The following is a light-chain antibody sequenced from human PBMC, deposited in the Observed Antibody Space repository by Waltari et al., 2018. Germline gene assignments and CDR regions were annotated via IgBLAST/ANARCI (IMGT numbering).Light chain of an antibody. V-gene: IGLV2-14*01. J-gene: IGLJ7*01. CDR2: DVS. CDR3: SSYTSSNTLV. Sequence: QSALTQPASVSGSLGQSITISCPGTTSDVGKYNYVPWYQHNPGKAPKLVIYDVSNRPSGVSDRFSASKSGTTASLTISGLQSEDEADYYCSSYTSSNTLVFGGGTQLTVL. CDR1: TSDVGKYNY.